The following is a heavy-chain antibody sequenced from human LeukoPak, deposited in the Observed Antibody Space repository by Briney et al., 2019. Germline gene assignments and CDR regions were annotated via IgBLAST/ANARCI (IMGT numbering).Heavy chain of an antibody. CDR1: GGSFSGYY. CDR2: INHSGST. J-gene: IGHJ4*02. D-gene: IGHD3-9*01. CDR3: ARLTRVDY. Sequence: SETLSLTCAVYGGSFSGYYWSWIRQLPGKGLEWIGEINHSGSTNYNPSLKSRVTISVDTSKNQFSLKLSSVTAADTAVYYCARLTRVDYWGQGTLVTVSS. V-gene: IGHV4-34*01.